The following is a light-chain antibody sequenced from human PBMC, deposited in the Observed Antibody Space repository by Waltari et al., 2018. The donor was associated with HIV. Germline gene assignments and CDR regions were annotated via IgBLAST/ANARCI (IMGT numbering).Light chain of an antibody. J-gene: IGKJ4*01. V-gene: IGKV4-1*01. CDR2: WAS. Sequence: DIVMTQSPDSLPVSLGERATINCKSSRSILHSSDNRNYLAWYQQKPRQPPKLLISWASTRESGVPDRFSGSGSGTAFTLTITRLQAEDVAVYHCQQYFRIPPTFGGGTKVEIK. CDR1: RSILHSSDNRNY. CDR3: QQYFRIPPT.